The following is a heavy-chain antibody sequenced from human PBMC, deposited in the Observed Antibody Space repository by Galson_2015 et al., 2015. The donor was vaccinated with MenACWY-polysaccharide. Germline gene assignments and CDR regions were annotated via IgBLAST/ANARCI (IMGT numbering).Heavy chain of an antibody. CDR2: MYGSGGNT. CDR1: GFTFSSYA. D-gene: IGHD5-24*01. CDR3: AKDQDIHGLLYFDN. J-gene: IGHJ4*02. V-gene: IGHV3-23*01. Sequence: SLRLSCAASGFTFSSYAMNWVRQAPGKGLERVSCMYGSGGNTYYAGSVKGRFTISRDNSKNTLYLHMNSMRAEDTAIYYCAKDQDIHGLLYFDNWDQGTLVTVSP.